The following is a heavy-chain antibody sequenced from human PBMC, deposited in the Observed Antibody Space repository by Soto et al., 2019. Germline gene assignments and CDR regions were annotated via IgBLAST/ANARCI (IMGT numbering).Heavy chain of an antibody. J-gene: IGHJ4*02. D-gene: IGHD3-16*01. CDR1: DGSISSYY. CDR3: AGFSSWTFLFGL. CDR2: IYGTGTT. Sequence: PSETLSLTCTVSDGSISSYYWSWIRQPPGKGLEWIGYIYGTGTTNYAPSLKNRVTMSLHTSKNQFSLTLSSVTAADTAMYYCAGFSSWTFLFGLWGPGTLVTVSS. V-gene: IGHV4-59*01.